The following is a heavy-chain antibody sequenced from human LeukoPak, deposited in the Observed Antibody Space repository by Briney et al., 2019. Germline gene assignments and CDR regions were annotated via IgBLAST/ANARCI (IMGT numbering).Heavy chain of an antibody. Sequence: GGSLRLSCAASGFTFSSYSMNWVRQAPGKGLEWVSSISSSSYIYYADSVKGRFTISRDNAKNSLYLQMNSLRAEDTAVYYCARADHAVAGTIDYWGQGTLVTVSS. CDR1: GFTFSSYS. J-gene: IGHJ4*02. CDR3: ARADHAVAGTIDY. D-gene: IGHD6-19*01. CDR2: ISSSSYI. V-gene: IGHV3-21*01.